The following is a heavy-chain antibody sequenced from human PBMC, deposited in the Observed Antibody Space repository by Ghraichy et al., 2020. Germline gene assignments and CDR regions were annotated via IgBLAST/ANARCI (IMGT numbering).Heavy chain of an antibody. CDR2: IYYSGST. V-gene: IGHV4-39*01. D-gene: IGHD1-26*01. CDR1: GGSLSSGNYY. CDR3: ARLLGATPPGY. J-gene: IGHJ4*02. Sequence: SETLSLTCTVSGGSLSSGNYYWGWIRQPPGKGLEWIGNIYYSGSTYYNPSLKSRVTISVDTSKNQFSLKLSSVTAADTAVYYCARLLGATPPGYWGQGTLVTVSS.